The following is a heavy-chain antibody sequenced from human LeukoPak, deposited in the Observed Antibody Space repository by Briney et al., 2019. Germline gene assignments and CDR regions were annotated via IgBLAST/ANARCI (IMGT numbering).Heavy chain of an antibody. CDR1: GFTFRSYW. CDR2: IKQDGSEK. D-gene: IGHD2-21*02. CDR3: ARSGGGDHFDY. Sequence: GGSLRLSCAASGFTFRSYWMSWVRQAPGKGLEWVANIKQDGSEKYYVDSVKGRFSISRDNARNSLYPQMNSLRAEDTAVYYWARSGGGDHFDYWGQGTLVTVSS. J-gene: IGHJ4*02. V-gene: IGHV3-7*01.